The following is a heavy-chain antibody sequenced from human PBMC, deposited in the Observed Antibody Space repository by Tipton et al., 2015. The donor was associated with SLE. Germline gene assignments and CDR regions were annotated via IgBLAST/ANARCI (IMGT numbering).Heavy chain of an antibody. CDR3: ARHYYDSSGYYDDY. V-gene: IGHV4-38-2*02. J-gene: IGHJ4*02. D-gene: IGHD3-22*01. CDR1: GYSISSGYY. CDR2: IYHSGST. Sequence: TLSLTCTVSGYSISSGYYWGWIRQPPGKGLEWIGSIYHSGSTYYNPSLKSRVTISVDTSKNQFSLKLSSVTAADTAVYYCARHYYDSSGYYDDYWGQGTLVTVSS.